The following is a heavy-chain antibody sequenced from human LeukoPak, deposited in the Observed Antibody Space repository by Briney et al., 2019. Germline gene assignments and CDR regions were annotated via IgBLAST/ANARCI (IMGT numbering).Heavy chain of an antibody. CDR3: ARGVNDGFPYYFDY. CDR2: INPNSGGT. CDR1: GYTFTGYY. V-gene: IGHV1-2*02. J-gene: IGHJ4*02. D-gene: IGHD3-10*01. Sequence: RASVKVSCKASGYTFTGYYMHWVRQAPGQGLEWMGWINPNSGGTNYAQNFQGRVTMTGDTSISTAYMELSSLTSDDTAVYYCARGVNDGFPYYFDYWGQGTLVTVSS.